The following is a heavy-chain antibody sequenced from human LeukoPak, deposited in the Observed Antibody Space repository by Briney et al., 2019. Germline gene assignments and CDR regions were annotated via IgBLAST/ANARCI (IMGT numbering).Heavy chain of an antibody. CDR3: ARRHYYDSSGYFDI. Sequence: PSETLSLTCTVSGGSISSYYWSWIRQPLGKGLEWIGYIYYSGSTNYNPSLKSRVTISVDTSKNQFSLKLSSVTAADTAVYYCARRHYYDSSGYFDIWGQGTMVTVSS. CDR2: IYYSGST. J-gene: IGHJ3*02. V-gene: IGHV4-59*01. D-gene: IGHD3-22*01. CDR1: GGSISSYY.